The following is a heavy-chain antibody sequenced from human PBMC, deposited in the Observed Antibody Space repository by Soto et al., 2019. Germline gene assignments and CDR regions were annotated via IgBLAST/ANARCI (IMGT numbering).Heavy chain of an antibody. D-gene: IGHD1-26*01. J-gene: IGHJ4*02. Sequence: EVELVESGGGLVQPGGSLRLSCAASGFSFSSYWMSWVRQAPGKGLEWVANIKHDGSEKYYVDSVRGRFTISRDNAKNSLYLQMNSLRAEDTAVFYCAGVPPSPVGANSFDYWGQGTLITVSS. CDR1: GFSFSSYW. V-gene: IGHV3-7*05. CDR2: IKHDGSEK. CDR3: AGVPPSPVGANSFDY.